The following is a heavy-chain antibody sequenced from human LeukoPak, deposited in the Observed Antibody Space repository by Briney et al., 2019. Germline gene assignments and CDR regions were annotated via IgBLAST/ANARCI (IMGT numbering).Heavy chain of an antibody. J-gene: IGHJ6*02. Sequence: SETLSLTCAVYGGSFSGYYWSWIRQPPGKGLEWVGEINHSGSTNYNPSLKSRVTISVDTSKIQFSLKLSSVTAADTAVYYCARGRTYCSSTSCLIYYYYGMDVWGQGTTVTVSS. CDR2: INHSGST. CDR1: GGSFSGYY. CDR3: ARGRTYCSSTSCLIYYYYGMDV. D-gene: IGHD2-2*01. V-gene: IGHV4-34*01.